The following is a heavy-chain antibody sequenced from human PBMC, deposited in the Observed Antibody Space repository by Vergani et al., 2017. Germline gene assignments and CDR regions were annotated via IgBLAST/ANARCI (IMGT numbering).Heavy chain of an antibody. CDR3: ARIPGIAAAGPYYYYYYGMDV. Sequence: QVTLRESGPALVKPTPTLTLTCTFSGFSLSTSGMCVSWIRQPPGKALEWLALIDWDDDKYYSTSLKTRLTISKDTSKNQVVLTMTNMDPVDTATYYCARIPGIAAAGPYYYYYYGMDVWGQGTTVTVSS. D-gene: IGHD6-13*01. J-gene: IGHJ6*02. V-gene: IGHV2-70*01. CDR1: GFSLSTSGMC. CDR2: IDWDDDK.